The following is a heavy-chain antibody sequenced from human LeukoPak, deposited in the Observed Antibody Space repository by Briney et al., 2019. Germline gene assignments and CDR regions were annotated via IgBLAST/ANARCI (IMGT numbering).Heavy chain of an antibody. V-gene: IGHV1-69*13. D-gene: IGHD3-22*01. CDR3: AREGGTYYYDSSGYYRHDAFDI. J-gene: IGHJ3*02. CDR1: GGTFSSYA. CDR2: IIPIFGTA. Sequence: SVKVSCKASGGTFSSYAISWVRQAPGQGLEWMGGIIPIFGTANYAQKFQGRVTITADGSTSTAYMELSSLRSEDTAVYYCAREGGTYYYDSSGYYRHDAFDIWGQGTMVTVPS.